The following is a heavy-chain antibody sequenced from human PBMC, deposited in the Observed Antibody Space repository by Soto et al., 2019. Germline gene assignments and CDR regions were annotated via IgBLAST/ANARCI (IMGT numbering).Heavy chain of an antibody. J-gene: IGHJ4*02. CDR1: GFTFSSYA. CDR2: ISESGDST. D-gene: IGHD3-10*01. V-gene: IGHV3-23*01. Sequence: GGSLRLSCVASGFTFSSYAMSWVRQAPGKGLEWVSTISESGDSTYYADSVKGRFTISRDNSKNMLYLQVNSLRAEDTAVFYCAKDRSGSGNYYSDYWGQGALVTVSS. CDR3: AKDRSGSGNYYSDY.